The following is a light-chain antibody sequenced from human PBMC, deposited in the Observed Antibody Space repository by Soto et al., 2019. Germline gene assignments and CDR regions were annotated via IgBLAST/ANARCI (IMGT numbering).Light chain of an antibody. J-gene: IGKJ4*01. Sequence: DIVMTQSPDSLAVSLGERATINCKSRQSVLYSSNNKNYLAWYQQKPGQPPKLLIYWASTRESGVPDRFSGSGSGTDFTLTISSLQAEDVAVYYCQQYYSTPRTFGGGTMVDI. CDR1: QSVLYSSNNKNY. CDR2: WAS. V-gene: IGKV4-1*01. CDR3: QQYYSTPRT.